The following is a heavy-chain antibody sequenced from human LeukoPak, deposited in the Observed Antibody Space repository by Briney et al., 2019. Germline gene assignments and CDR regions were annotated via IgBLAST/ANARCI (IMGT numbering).Heavy chain of an antibody. CDR2: ISYDGSNK. Sequence: PGGSLRLSCAASGFTFSSYAMHWVRQAPGKGLEWVALISYDGSNKYYADSVKGRFTISRDNSKNTLYLQMNSLRTEDTAVYYCARDRDNVAGTRGYFDYWGQGTLVTVSS. CDR3: ARDRDNVAGTRGYFDY. CDR1: GFTFSSYA. D-gene: IGHD6-19*01. J-gene: IGHJ4*02. V-gene: IGHV3-30*04.